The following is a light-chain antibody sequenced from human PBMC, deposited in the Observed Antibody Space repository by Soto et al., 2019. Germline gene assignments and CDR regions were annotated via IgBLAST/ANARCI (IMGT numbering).Light chain of an antibody. CDR3: QVWDISSGHVV. CDR1: TIGSKS. J-gene: IGLJ3*02. V-gene: IGLV3-21*01. CDR2: YDS. Sequence: SYELTQPPSVSVAPGKTASVACGGSTIGSKSVHWYQKKSGQAPVLVMYYDSDRPSGIPERFSGSNSVNTATLTISRVEAGDEADYYCQVWDISSGHVVFGGGTKLTVL.